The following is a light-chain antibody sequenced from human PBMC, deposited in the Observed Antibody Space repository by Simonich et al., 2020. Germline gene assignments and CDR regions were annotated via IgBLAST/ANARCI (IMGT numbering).Light chain of an antibody. Sequence: DIVMTQSPDSLAVSLGERATINCKSIQSVLYSSNNTNYLAWYQQKPGQPPKLLIYWASTRESGVPDRFSGSGSGTDFTLTISSLQAEDVAVYYCQQYYSTPYTFGQGTKLEIK. V-gene: IGKV4-1*01. CDR3: QQYYSTPYT. CDR1: QSVLYSSNNTNY. CDR2: WAS. J-gene: IGKJ2*01.